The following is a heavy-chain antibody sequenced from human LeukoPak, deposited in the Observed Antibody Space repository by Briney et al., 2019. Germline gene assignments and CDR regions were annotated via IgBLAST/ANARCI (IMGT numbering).Heavy chain of an antibody. Sequence: SETLSLTCPVSGDSFSSHYWTWIRQPPGRGLEWIGYISYIGNTTYNPSIKSRVTISIDTSKHQFSLKLSSVTTADTAVYYCARDLVTVTKGFDIWGLGTMVSVSS. CDR2: ISYIGNT. D-gene: IGHD4-17*01. CDR3: ARDLVTVTKGFDI. V-gene: IGHV4-59*11. J-gene: IGHJ3*02. CDR1: GDSFSSHY.